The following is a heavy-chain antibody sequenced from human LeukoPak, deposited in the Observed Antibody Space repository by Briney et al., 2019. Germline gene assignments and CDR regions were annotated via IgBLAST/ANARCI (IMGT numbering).Heavy chain of an antibody. CDR3: ARDRKSGGGTALED. CDR1: GFSFSRSA. Sequence: PWGSLRLSCVASGFSFSRSAMHWVRQAPGKGLEWVTILSNDGSYTYYADSVKGRFTVSRDSSKNTLFLEMDSLRPEDTATYFCARDRKSGGGTALEDWGQGTLVTVSS. J-gene: IGHJ4*02. V-gene: IGHV3-30*04. D-gene: IGHD2-15*01. CDR2: LSNDGSYT.